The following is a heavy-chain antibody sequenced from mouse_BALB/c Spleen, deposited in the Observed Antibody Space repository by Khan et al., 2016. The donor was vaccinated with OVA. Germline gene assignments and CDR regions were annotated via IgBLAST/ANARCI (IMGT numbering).Heavy chain of an antibody. CDR2: IWSGGST. CDR3: ARNYDYDEGLAY. V-gene: IGHV2-2*02. D-gene: IGHD2-4*01. J-gene: IGHJ3*01. CDR1: GFSLTSYG. Sequence: QIQLVQSGPGLVQPSQSLSITCTASGFSLTSYGVHWVRQSPGEGLEWLGVIWSGGSTDYNAAFISRLSISKDNSKTQVFFKMNSLQANDTAIYYCARNYDYDEGLAYWGQGTLVTVSA.